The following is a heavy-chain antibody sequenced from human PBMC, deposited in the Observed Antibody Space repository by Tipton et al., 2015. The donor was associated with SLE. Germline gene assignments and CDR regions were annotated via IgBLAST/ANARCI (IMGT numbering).Heavy chain of an antibody. CDR1: GGSISSGGYS. J-gene: IGHJ4*02. Sequence: LRLSCAVSGGSISSGGYSWSWIRQPPGKGLEWIGYIYHSGSTYYNPSLKGRVTMSVDRSKNQFSLKLGSVTAADTAVYYCARDTDYGGNYFDYWGQGTLVTVSS. V-gene: IGHV4-30-2*01. CDR3: ARDTDYGGNYFDY. CDR2: IYHSGST. D-gene: IGHD4-23*01.